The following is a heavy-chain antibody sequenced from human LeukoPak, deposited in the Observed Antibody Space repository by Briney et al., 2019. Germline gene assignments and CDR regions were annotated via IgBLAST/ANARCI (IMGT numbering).Heavy chain of an antibody. CDR3: ARVVTPGYCSGGSCYRWFDP. CDR1: GGSISSYY. Sequence: PSETLSPTCTVSGGSISSYYWSWIRQPPGKGLEWIGYIYYSGSTNYNPSLKSRVTISVDTSKNQFSLKLSSVTAADTAVYYCARVVTPGYCSGGSCYRWFDPWGQGTLVTVSS. V-gene: IGHV4-59*01. CDR2: IYYSGST. D-gene: IGHD2-15*01. J-gene: IGHJ5*02.